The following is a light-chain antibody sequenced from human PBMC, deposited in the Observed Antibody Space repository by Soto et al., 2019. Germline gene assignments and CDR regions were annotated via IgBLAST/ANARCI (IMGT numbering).Light chain of an antibody. Sequence: QSALTQPASVSGSPGQSITISCTGTSSDVGRYNYVSWYQQHPGEVPKLLTFDVSNRFSGVSNRFSGSKSGNTASLTISGLQAEDEADYYCSSYTRSSTFLFGTGTKLTVL. CDR2: DVS. J-gene: IGLJ1*01. CDR3: SSYTRSSTFL. CDR1: SSDVGRYNY. V-gene: IGLV2-14*01.